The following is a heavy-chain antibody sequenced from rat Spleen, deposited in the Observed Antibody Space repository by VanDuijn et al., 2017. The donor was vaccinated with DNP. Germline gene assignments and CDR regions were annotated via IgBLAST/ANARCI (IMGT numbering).Heavy chain of an antibody. CDR1: GFTFSDYY. CDR2: ISYDGGSS. D-gene: IGHD4-6*01. V-gene: IGHV5-22*01. Sequence: EVQLVESGGGLAQPGRSLKLSCAASGFTFSDYYMAWVRQAPTKGLECVAYISYDGGSSYYGDSVKGRFTISRDNAKSTLYLQMNSLRSEDMATYYCARWADYFDYWGQGVMVTVSS. CDR3: ARWADYFDY. J-gene: IGHJ2*01.